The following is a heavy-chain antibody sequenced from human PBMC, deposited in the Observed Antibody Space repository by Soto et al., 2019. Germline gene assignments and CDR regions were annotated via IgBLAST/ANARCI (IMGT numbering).Heavy chain of an antibody. CDR1: GYTLTSYC. V-gene: IGHV1-46*01. Sequence: ASVKVSCKASGYTLTSYCMHWVRQAPGHGLEGMGMINPSHGRTNYAQKFQGRVTMTRDTSTSTVYMEVSSLTSEDTAVYYCARGTGAASENTIDYWGQGTLVTVSS. J-gene: IGHJ4*02. CDR3: ARGTGAASENTIDY. CDR2: INPSHGRT. D-gene: IGHD1-1*01.